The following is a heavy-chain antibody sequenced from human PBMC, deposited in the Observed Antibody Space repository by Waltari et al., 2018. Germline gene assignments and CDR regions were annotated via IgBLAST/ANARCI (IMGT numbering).Heavy chain of an antibody. J-gene: IGHJ4*02. CDR2: MNPNSGNT. D-gene: IGHD6-6*01. CDR3: ARLPRYSSSAPVFARFDY. CDR1: GYTFTSYD. Sequence: QVQLVQSGAEVKKPGASVKVSCKASGYTFTSYDINWVRQATGQGLEWMGWMNPNSGNTGYAQKFQGRVTITRNTSISTAYMELSSLRSEDTAVYYCARLPRYSSSAPVFARFDYWGQGTLVTVSS. V-gene: IGHV1-8*03.